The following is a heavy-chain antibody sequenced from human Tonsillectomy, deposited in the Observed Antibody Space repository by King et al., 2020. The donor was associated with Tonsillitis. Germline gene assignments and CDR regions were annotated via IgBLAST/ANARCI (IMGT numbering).Heavy chain of an antibody. J-gene: IGHJ4*02. CDR1: GGSMGTYY. V-gene: IGHV4-59*01. CDR2: ISYSGNT. D-gene: IGHD1-1*01. CDR3: ARDYKAVLDS. Sequence: QLQESGPGLVKPSETLSLTCTVSGGSMGTYYWSWIRQPPGKGLEWIGYISYSGNTNYNPSLKSRLTISLDTSKNHFSLPLSSVTAADTGVYYCARDYKAVLDSWGKGILVTVSS.